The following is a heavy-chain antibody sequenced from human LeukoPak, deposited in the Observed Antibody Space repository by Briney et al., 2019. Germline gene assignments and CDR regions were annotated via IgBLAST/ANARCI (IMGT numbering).Heavy chain of an antibody. Sequence: SETLSLTCTVSGGSISSSSYYWGWIRQPPGKGLEWIGSIYYSGSTYYNPSLKSRVTTSVDTSKNQFSLKLSSVTAADTAVYYCARDPGYYFDYWGQGTLVTVSS. CDR2: IYYSGST. CDR1: GGSISSSSYY. CDR3: ARDPGYYFDY. V-gene: IGHV4-39*07. J-gene: IGHJ4*02.